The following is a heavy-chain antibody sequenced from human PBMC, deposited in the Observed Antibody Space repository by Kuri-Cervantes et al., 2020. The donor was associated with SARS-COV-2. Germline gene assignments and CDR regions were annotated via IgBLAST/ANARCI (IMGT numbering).Heavy chain of an antibody. V-gene: IGHV4-39*01. CDR2: IYYSGST. CDR1: GGSIRSSSYY. D-gene: IGHD3-16*01. Sequence: ESLKISCTVSGGSIRSSSYYWGLIRQPPGKGLEWMGSIYYSGSTYYNPSLKSRVTISVDTSKTQFSLKLSSVTAADTAVYYCERLLPGPVDYWGQGTLVTVSS. CDR3: ERLLPGPVDY. J-gene: IGHJ4*02.